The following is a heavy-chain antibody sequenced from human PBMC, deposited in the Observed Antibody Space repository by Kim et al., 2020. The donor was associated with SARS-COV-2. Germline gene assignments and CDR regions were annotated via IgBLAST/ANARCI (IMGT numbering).Heavy chain of an antibody. V-gene: IGHV3-15*01. J-gene: IGHJ4*02. Sequence: CAEPVKGRFTISRDDSKNTLYLQMNSLKTEDTAVYYCTTDQRGSGRLRGYWGQGTLVTVSS. D-gene: IGHD3-10*01. CDR3: TTDQRGSGRLRGY.